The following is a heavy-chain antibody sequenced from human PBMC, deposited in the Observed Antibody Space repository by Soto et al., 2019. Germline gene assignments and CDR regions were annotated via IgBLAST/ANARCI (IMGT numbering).Heavy chain of an antibody. Sequence: SETLSLTCTVFGGSIDDYYWSWIRQSPGKGLEWIGHISDRGTTDYNPSLKSRVTISVDRSKNQFSLKVASVTAADTAIYYCGRVMIGTSRHTDSDYWGQGTQVTVSS. J-gene: IGHJ4*02. CDR2: ISDRGTT. CDR1: GGSIDDYY. V-gene: IGHV4-59*08. CDR3: GRVMIGTSRHTDSDY. D-gene: IGHD2-2*01.